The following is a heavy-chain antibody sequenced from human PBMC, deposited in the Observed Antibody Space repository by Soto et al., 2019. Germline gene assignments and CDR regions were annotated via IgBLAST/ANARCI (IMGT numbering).Heavy chain of an antibody. Sequence: QITLKESGPTLVKPTQTLTLTCTFSGFSLTTNGVVLGWIRQPPGKALEWLALIYYDNSKRYSPSLRSRLTITRDTSKNQVVLTMTNMDPVDTATYYCARRRVATNPYYFDYWGQGTLVTVSS. D-gene: IGHD2-21*02. J-gene: IGHJ4*02. CDR3: ARRRVATNPYYFDY. CDR1: GFSLTTNGVV. V-gene: IGHV2-5*02. CDR2: IYYDNSK.